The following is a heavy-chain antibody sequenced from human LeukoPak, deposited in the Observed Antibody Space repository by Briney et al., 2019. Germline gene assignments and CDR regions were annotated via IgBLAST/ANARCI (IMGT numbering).Heavy chain of an antibody. D-gene: IGHD5-24*01. CDR1: GYTFTNYA. CDR2: INTGNGDT. Sequence: ASVKVSCKASGYTFTNYAMHWVRQAPGHTLEWMGWINTGNGDTKYSQKFQGRVTMTRNTSISTAYMELSSLRSEDTAVYYCARGGRDGYNYGDYWGQGTLVTVSS. J-gene: IGHJ4*02. V-gene: IGHV1-3*04. CDR3: ARGGRDGYNYGDY.